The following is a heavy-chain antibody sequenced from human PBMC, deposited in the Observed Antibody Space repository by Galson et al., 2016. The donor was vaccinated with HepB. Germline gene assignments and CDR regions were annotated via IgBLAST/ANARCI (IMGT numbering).Heavy chain of an antibody. CDR3: ARDVFPSIPMVREFDY. Sequence: CKASGYTFASYGISWVRQAPGQGLEWMGWISAYNGNTNYAQKLQGRVTMTTDTSTSTAYMELRSLRSDDTAVYYCARDVFPSIPMVREFDYWGQGTLVTVSS. D-gene: IGHD3-10*01. J-gene: IGHJ4*02. V-gene: IGHV1-18*01. CDR1: GYTFASYG. CDR2: ISAYNGNT.